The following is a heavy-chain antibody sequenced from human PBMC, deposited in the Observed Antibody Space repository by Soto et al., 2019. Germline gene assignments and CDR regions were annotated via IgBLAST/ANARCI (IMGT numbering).Heavy chain of an antibody. CDR1: GGSISTYY. J-gene: IGHJ4*02. CDR3: ARSEATVLDY. D-gene: IGHD4-17*01. Sequence: SETLSLTCTVSGGSISTYYWTWIRQSPGKGPEWIGYVYHSGTTNYNPSLESRVTMSLDTSKNQFSLKLSAVTTADTAVYYCARSEATVLDYWGQGTLVTVSS. CDR2: VYHSGTT. V-gene: IGHV4-59*01.